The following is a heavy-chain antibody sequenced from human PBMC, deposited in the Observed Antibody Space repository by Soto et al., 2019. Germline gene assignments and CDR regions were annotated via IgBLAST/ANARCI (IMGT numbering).Heavy chain of an antibody. CDR3: ARGASMVRGVILDAFDI. J-gene: IGHJ3*02. CDR1: GYTFTSYA. CDR2: INAGNGNT. Sequence: AASVKVSCKASGYTFTSYAMHWVRQAPGQRLEWMGWINAGNGNTKYSQKFQGRVTITRDTSASTAYMELSSLRSEDTAVYYCARGASMVRGVILDAFDIWGQGTMVTVSS. V-gene: IGHV1-3*01. D-gene: IGHD3-10*01.